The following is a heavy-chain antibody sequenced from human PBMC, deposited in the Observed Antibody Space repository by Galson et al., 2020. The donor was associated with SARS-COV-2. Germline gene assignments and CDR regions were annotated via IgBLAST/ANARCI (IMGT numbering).Heavy chain of an antibody. CDR2: IWYDGSNK. V-gene: IGHV3-33*01. J-gene: IGHJ2*01. CDR1: GFTFSSYG. D-gene: IGHD3-22*01. CDR3: ARDGGHDYDSSGPPYWYFDL. Sequence: QLGESLKISCAASGFTFSSYGMHWVRQAPGKGLEWVAAIWYDGSNKYYADSVKGRFTISRDNSKNTLYLQMNSLRAEDTAVYYCARDGGHDYDSSGPPYWYFDLWGRGTLVTVSS.